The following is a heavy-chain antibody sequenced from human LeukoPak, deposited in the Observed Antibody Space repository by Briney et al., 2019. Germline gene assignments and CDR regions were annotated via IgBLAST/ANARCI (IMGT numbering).Heavy chain of an antibody. CDR3: ARSSGYSSGWYTGLLYYFDY. J-gene: IGHJ4*02. Sequence: ASVKVSCKVSGYTLTELSMHWVRQAPGKGLEWMGGFDPEDGETIYAQKFQGRVTMTEDTSTDTAYMELSSLRSDDTAVYYCARSSGYSSGWYTGLLYYFDYWGQGTLVTVSS. CDR2: FDPEDGET. D-gene: IGHD6-19*01. CDR1: GYTLTELS. V-gene: IGHV1-24*01.